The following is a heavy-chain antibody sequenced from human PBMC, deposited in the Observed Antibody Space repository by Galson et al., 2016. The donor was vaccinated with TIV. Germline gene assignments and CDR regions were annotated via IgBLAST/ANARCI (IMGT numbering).Heavy chain of an antibody. D-gene: IGHD2-2*01. CDR3: AKSLYCSSPSCPYYYYYYMDV. V-gene: IGHV3-30*02. CDR1: GFTFINYG. Sequence: SLRLSCAASGFTFINYGIHWVRQAPGKGLERVAFIRSDESDKYYADSVKGRFTISRDNSKNTLFLQMNSLRAEDTASYYCAKSLYCSSPSCPYYYYYYMDVWGKGTTVTVSS. CDR2: IRSDESDK. J-gene: IGHJ6*03.